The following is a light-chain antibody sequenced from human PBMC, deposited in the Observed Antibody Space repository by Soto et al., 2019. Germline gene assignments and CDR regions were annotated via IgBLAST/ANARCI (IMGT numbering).Light chain of an antibody. CDR3: QQYDNLPYT. CDR1: QDISNY. J-gene: IGKJ2*01. V-gene: IGKV1-33*01. Sequence: DIQMTQSPSSLSASVGDRVTITCQASQDISNYLNWYQQKPGKAPKFLIYDASNLETGVPSRFSGSGSGTDFTFTISSLQPEDIGTYYCQQYDNLPYTFGQGTKLEIK. CDR2: DAS.